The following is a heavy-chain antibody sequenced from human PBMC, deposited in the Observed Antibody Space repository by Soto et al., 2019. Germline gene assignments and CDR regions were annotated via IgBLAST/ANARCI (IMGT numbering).Heavy chain of an antibody. Sequence: EVQLLESGGGLVQPGGSLRLSCAASGFTFSNYAMNWARQAPGKGLEWVSVIGDSDGNTYYAGSVKGRFTISRDNSKDTLFLQMNNLRAEDTAIYYCAKGGSGSYLQPSDYWGQGTLVTVSS. D-gene: IGHD3-10*01. J-gene: IGHJ4*02. V-gene: IGHV3-23*01. CDR2: IGDSDGNT. CDR1: GFTFSNYA. CDR3: AKGGSGSYLQPSDY.